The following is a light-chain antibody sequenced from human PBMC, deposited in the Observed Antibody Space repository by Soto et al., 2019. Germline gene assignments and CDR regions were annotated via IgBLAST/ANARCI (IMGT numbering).Light chain of an antibody. J-gene: IGKJ3*01. Sequence: DIQMTQSPSTLSASVGDRVTITCRASQSISSWLAWYQQKPGKAPKRLIYKASTLESGVPSRFSGSGSGTEFTLTISSLQPDYFATYYCQQSFTFGPGTKVDIK. CDR1: QSISSW. CDR2: KAS. CDR3: QQSFT. V-gene: IGKV1-5*03.